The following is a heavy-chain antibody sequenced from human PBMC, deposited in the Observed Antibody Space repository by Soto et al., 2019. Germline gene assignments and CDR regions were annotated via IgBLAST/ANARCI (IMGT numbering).Heavy chain of an antibody. D-gene: IGHD6-19*01. CDR1: GFTFSSYG. Sequence: GSLRLSCAASGFTFSSYGMHWVRQAPGKGLEWVAVISYDGSNKYYADSVKGRFTISRDNSKNTLYLQMNSLRAEDTAVYYCAKDRIAVAGTGYYYGMDVWGQGTTVTVSS. J-gene: IGHJ6*02. CDR2: ISYDGSNK. V-gene: IGHV3-30*18. CDR3: AKDRIAVAGTGYYYGMDV.